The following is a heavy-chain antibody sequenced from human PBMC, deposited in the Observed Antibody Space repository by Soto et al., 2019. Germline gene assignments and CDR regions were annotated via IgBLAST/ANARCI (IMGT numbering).Heavy chain of an antibody. J-gene: IGHJ4*02. D-gene: IGHD4-17*01. CDR3: AKDLAHNDGAVGY. CDR1: GFTFSSYG. Sequence: QVQLVESGGGVVQPGRSLRLSCAASGFTFSSYGMHWVRQAPGKGLEWVAVISYDGSNKYYADSVKGRFTISRDNSKNTLYLQMNSLRAEDTAVYYCAKDLAHNDGAVGYWGQGTLVTVSS. CDR2: ISYDGSNK. V-gene: IGHV3-30*18.